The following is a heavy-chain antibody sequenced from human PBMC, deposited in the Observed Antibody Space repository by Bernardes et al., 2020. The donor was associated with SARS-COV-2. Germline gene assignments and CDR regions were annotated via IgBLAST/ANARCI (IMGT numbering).Heavy chain of an antibody. D-gene: IGHD3-3*01. V-gene: IGHV3-23*01. CDR3: AKREYYDFWSGPIDY. CDR1: GFTFSSYA. Sequence: GGSLRLSCAASGFTFSSYAMNWVRQAPGKGLEWVSAISVSGGSTYYADSVRGRFTISRDNSKNTLYLQMNSQRAEDTAVYYCAKREYYDFWSGPIDYWGQGTLVTVSS. CDR2: ISVSGGST. J-gene: IGHJ4*02.